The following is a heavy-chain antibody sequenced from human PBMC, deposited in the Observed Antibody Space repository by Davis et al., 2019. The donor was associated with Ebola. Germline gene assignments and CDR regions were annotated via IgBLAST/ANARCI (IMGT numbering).Heavy chain of an antibody. CDR1: GYSFTSYW. CDR3: AREVQVWLYPDS. J-gene: IGHJ4*02. CDR2: IDPSDSRT. V-gene: IGHV5-10-1*01. Sequence: PGGSLRLSCKGSGYSFTSYWITWVRQMPGKGLEWMGRIDPSDSRTDYSPSFQGHVTISADKSISTAYLQWNSLKASDTAMYFCAREVQVWLYPDSWGQGTLVTVSS. D-gene: IGHD3-9*01.